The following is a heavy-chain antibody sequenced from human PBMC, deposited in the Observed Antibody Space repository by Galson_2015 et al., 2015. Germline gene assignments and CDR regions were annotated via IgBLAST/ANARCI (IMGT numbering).Heavy chain of an antibody. V-gene: IGHV4-31*03. Sequence: SLSLACTVSGGSLSSGGYYWRWFRQHPGQGLEWIGYIYYSGATYYNPSLKSRVTISVDTSKNQFTLNLSSVTAADTAVYYCARDVGLDFYGSDRFSRFDPWGQGTLVTVSS. CDR3: ARDVGLDFYGSDRFSRFDP. CDR2: IYYSGAT. J-gene: IGHJ5*02. D-gene: IGHD3-10*01. CDR1: GGSLSSGGYY.